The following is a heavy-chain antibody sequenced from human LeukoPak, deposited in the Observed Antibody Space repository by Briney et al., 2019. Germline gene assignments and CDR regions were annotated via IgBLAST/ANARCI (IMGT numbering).Heavy chain of an antibody. CDR1: GYTLTELS. V-gene: IGHV1-24*01. CDR3: ATGPGYSSKEYYYYGMDV. J-gene: IGHJ6*02. Sequence: ASVKVSCKVSGYTLTELSMHWVRQAPGKGLEWMGGFDPEDGETIYAQKFQGRVTMTEDTSTDTAYMKLSSLRSEDTAVYYCATGPGYSSKEYYYYGMDVWGQGTTVTVSS. CDR2: FDPEDGET. D-gene: IGHD6-19*01.